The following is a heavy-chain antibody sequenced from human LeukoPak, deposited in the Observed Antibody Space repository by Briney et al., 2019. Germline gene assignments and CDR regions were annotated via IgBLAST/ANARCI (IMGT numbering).Heavy chain of an antibody. V-gene: IGHV1-69*13. Sequence: VASVKVSCKASGGTFSSYAISWVRQAPGQGLEWMGGIIPIFGTANYAQKFQGRVTITADESTSTAYMELSSLRSEDTAVYYCAREGSDAFDIWGQGTMVTVSS. CDR3: AREGSDAFDI. CDR2: IIPIFGTA. J-gene: IGHJ3*02. CDR1: GGTFSSYA.